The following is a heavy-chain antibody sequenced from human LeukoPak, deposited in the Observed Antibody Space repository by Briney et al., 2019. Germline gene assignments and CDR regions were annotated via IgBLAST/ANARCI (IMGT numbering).Heavy chain of an antibody. CDR2: ISAYNGNT. Sequence: ASVKVSCKASGYTFTSYGISWVRQAPGQGLEWMGWISAYNGNTNYAQKLQGRVTMTTDTSTSTAYMELRSLRSDDTAVYYCARIITMVRGVITYFDYWGQGTLVTVSS. CDR1: GYTFTSYG. CDR3: ARIITMVRGVITYFDY. D-gene: IGHD3-10*01. J-gene: IGHJ4*02. V-gene: IGHV1-18*01.